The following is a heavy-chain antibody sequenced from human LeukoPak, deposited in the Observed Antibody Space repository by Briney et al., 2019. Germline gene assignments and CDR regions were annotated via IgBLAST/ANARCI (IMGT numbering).Heavy chain of an antibody. Sequence: ASVKVSCKASGYTFTSYGISWVRQAPGQGRECMGWIGPYNGNTNYAQNLQGRVTMTTDASTSTAYMELGSLGSDDTAVYYYARGQDSLVRRVIGYWGRGTLVTVSS. CDR3: ARGQDSLVRRVIGY. CDR1: GYTFTSYG. V-gene: IGHV1-18*01. CDR2: IGPYNGNT. D-gene: IGHD3-10*01. J-gene: IGHJ4*02.